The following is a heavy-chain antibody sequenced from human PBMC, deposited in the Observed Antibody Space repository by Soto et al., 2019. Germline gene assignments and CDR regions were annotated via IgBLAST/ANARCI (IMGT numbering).Heavy chain of an antibody. V-gene: IGHV4-30-4*01. D-gene: IGHD3-22*01. CDR3: ARDLGYYDSSGSYFDY. J-gene: IGHJ4*02. Sequence: SETLSLTCTVSGGSISSGDYYWSWIRQPPGKGLEWIGYIYYSGSTYYNPSLKSRVTISVDTSKNQFSLKLSSVTAADAAVYYCARDLGYYDSSGSYFDYWGQGTLVTVS. CDR2: IYYSGST. CDR1: GGSISSGDYY.